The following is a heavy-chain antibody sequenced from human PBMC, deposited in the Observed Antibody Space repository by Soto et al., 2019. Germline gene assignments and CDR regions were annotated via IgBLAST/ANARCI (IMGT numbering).Heavy chain of an antibody. J-gene: IGHJ5*02. V-gene: IGHV3-30*18. D-gene: IGHD2-21*01. CDR1: GFAFSHYG. CDR3: TKRASLRLWFAP. CDR2: ISFDGNNK. Sequence: QVQLVESGGGVVQPGRSLRLSCAASGFAFSHYGMNWVRQAPGKGLEWVAFISFDGNNKYYRDSVKDRLTISRDNSKNTLFLQMDSLTAEDTGMYYCTKRASLRLWFAPWGQGTLVTVSS.